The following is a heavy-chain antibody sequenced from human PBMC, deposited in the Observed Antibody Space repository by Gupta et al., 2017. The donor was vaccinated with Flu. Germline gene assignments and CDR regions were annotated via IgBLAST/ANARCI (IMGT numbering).Heavy chain of an antibody. V-gene: IGHV5-51*03. CDR2: IYPGDSET. D-gene: IGHD6-13*01. J-gene: IGHJ4*02. CDR3: ARGDRRTWYEY. Sequence: EVLLVQSGAEVKKPGESLKISCKASGYSFTNYWVAWVRQMAGKGLEWMGIIYPGDSETRYSPSFQGQVTIAADKAISTAYIQWSSLKASDTAMYYCARGDRRTWYEYWGQGTLVTVSS. CDR1: GYSFTNYW.